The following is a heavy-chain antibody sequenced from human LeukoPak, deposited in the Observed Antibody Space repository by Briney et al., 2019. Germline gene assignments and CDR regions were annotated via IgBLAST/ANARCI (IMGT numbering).Heavy chain of an antibody. CDR2: IYPGDSDT. J-gene: IGHJ5*01. V-gene: IGHV5-51*01. CDR3: ARRDVINYWFDS. CDR1: GYSFTSYW. Sequence: SGESLKISCKGSGYSFTSYWIGWVRQMPGKGLEWMGIIYPGDSDTRYSPSFQGQVTISADKSISTTYLQWNSLKASDTAMYYCARRDVINYWFDSWGQGTLVTVSS. D-gene: IGHD1-1*01.